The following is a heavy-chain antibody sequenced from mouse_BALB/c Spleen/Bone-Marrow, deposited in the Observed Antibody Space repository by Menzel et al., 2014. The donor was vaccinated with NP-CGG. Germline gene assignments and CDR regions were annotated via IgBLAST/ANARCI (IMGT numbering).Heavy chain of an antibody. V-gene: IGHV4-1*02. CDR1: GFDFSRYW. D-gene: IGHD2-1*01. CDR2: INPDSSTI. Sequence: VQLQQSGGGLVQPGGSLKLSCAASGFDFSRYWMSWVRQAPGKGLEWIGEINPDSSTINYTPPLKDKFIISRDNAKNTLYLQMSKVRSEDTALYYCARQGYYVKGDYWGQGTTLTVSS. CDR3: ARQGYYVKGDY. J-gene: IGHJ2*01.